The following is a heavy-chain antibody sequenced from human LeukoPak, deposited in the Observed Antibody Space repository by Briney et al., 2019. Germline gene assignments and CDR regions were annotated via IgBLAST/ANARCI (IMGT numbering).Heavy chain of an antibody. V-gene: IGHV4-59*08. D-gene: IGHD6-6*01. Sequence: SETLSLTCSVSGGSISSLYWSWVRQPPGKGREWVGYIYYTGSTNYNPSLKSRVTMFVDMSKNQFSLRLSSVTAADTAVYYCARHRAYSSSSPFDYWGQGTLVTVSS. CDR2: IYYTGST. CDR3: ARHRAYSSSSPFDY. CDR1: GGSISSLY. J-gene: IGHJ4*02.